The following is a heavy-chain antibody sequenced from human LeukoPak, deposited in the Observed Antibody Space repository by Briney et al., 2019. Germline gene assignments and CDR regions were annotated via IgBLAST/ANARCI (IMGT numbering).Heavy chain of an antibody. V-gene: IGHV3-21*01. CDR3: ARGPDILTGAEFNY. Sequence: GGSLRLSCAASGFTFSSYSMNWVRQAPGKGLEWVSSISSSSSYIYYADSVKGRFTISRDNAKNSLYLQMNSLRVEDTAVYYCARGPDILTGAEFNYWGQGTLVTVSS. J-gene: IGHJ4*02. CDR1: GFTFSSYS. D-gene: IGHD3-9*01. CDR2: ISSSSSYI.